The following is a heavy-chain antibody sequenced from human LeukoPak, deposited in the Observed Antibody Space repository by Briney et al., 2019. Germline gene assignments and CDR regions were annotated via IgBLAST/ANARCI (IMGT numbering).Heavy chain of an antibody. CDR2: ISSSSSYI. V-gene: IGHV3-21*01. CDR3: ARESYDNWFDP. D-gene: IGHD2-8*01. CDR1: GFTFSRYS. J-gene: IGHJ5*02. Sequence: GGSLRLSCAASGFTFSRYSMNWVRQAPGKGLEWVSSISSSSSYIYYADSVKGRFTISRDNAKNSLYLQMNSLRAEDTAVYYCARESYDNWFDPWGQGTLVTVSS.